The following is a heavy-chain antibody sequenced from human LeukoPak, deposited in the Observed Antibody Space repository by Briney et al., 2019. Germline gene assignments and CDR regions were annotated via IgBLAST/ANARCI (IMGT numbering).Heavy chain of an antibody. CDR1: GGSFSGYY. CDR2: INHSGST. D-gene: IGHD1-1*01. CDR3: ARGFDGRYYYYYYYMDV. J-gene: IGHJ6*03. Sequence: SETLSLTCAVYGGSFSGYYWSWIRQPPGKGREWIGEINHSGSTNYNPSLRSRVTISVDTSKNQFSLKLSSVTAADTAVYYCARGFDGRYYYYYYYMDVWGKGTTVTVSS. V-gene: IGHV4-34*01.